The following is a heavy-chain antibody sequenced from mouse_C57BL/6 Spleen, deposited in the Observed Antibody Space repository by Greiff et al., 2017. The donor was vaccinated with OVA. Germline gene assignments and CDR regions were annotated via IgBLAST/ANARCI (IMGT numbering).Heavy chain of an antibody. J-gene: IGHJ2*01. CDR3: ARVDSSGHYFDY. CDR2: IDPSDSET. Sequence: QVQLQQSGAELVRPGSSVKLSCKASGYTFTSYWMHWVKQRPIQGLEWIGNIDPSDSETHYNQKFKDKATLTVDKSSSTAYMQLSSLTSEDSAVYYCARVDSSGHYFDYWGQGTTLTVSS. V-gene: IGHV1-52*01. CDR1: GYTFTSYW. D-gene: IGHD3-2*02.